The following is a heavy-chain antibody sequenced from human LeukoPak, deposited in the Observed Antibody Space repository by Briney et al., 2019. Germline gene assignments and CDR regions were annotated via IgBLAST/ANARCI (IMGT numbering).Heavy chain of an antibody. J-gene: IGHJ3*02. Sequence: GGSLRLSCAASGFTFSSYAMHWVRQAPGKGLEWVARINSDGSDTIYADSVKGRFTVSRDNAKSTMFLQMNSLRAEDTALYYCSRGATFHAFDIWGRGTMVTISS. CDR1: GFTFSSYA. CDR2: INSDGSDT. D-gene: IGHD2/OR15-2a*01. V-gene: IGHV3-74*01. CDR3: SRGATFHAFDI.